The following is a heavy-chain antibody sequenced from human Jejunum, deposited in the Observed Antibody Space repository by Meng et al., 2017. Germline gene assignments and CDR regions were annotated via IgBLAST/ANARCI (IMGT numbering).Heavy chain of an antibody. CDR2: INHSGST. D-gene: IGHD4-11*01. CDR1: GGTFSDYH. CDR3: VYSNYRSDY. V-gene: IGHV4-34*08. J-gene: IGHJ4*02. Sequence: QCGAGVLKPSETLYLTCVVYGGTFSDYHSSVLRQPPGKGLVWIGEINHSGSTHYIPYLGSRLSIPADSSKNQLSVRLNSVTAADTAVYSCVYSNYRSDYWGQGTLVTVSS.